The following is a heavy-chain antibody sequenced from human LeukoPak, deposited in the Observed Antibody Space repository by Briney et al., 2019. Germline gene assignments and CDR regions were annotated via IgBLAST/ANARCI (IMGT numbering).Heavy chain of an antibody. J-gene: IGHJ4*02. CDR2: ISGSGGST. D-gene: IGHD5-18*01. CDR3: ARGGRGYSHGSN. CDR1: GFTFSSYG. V-gene: IGHV3-23*01. Sequence: LPGGSLRLSCAASGFTFSSYGMSWVRQAPGKGLEWVSAISGSGGSTYYADSVKGRFTISRDNSKNTLCLQMNSLRAEDTAVYYCARGGRGYSHGSNWGQGTLVAVSS.